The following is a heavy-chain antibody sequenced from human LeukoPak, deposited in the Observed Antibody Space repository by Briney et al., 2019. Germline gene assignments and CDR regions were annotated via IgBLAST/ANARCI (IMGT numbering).Heavy chain of an antibody. Sequence: PSETLSLTCAVYGGSFSGYSWNWIRQPPVKGLEWIGEINHSGGTNYILSLKSRVTISVDTSKNQFALKLSSVTAAGTAVYYCARGVDYYGVWGQGTLVTVPP. V-gene: IGHV4-34*01. CDR1: GGSFSGYS. D-gene: IGHD3-10*01. J-gene: IGHJ4*02. CDR2: INHSGGT. CDR3: ARGVDYYGV.